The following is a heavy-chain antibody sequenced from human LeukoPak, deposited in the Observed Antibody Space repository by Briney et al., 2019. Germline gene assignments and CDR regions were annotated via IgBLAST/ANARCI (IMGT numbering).Heavy chain of an antibody. CDR1: GGSISSYY. J-gene: IGHJ4*02. Sequence: SETLSLTCTVSGGSISSYYWSWIRQPPGKGLEWIGYIYYSGSTNYNPSLKSRVTISVDTSKNQFSLKLSSVTAADTAVYYCARGIQWLVPNRNPYYFDYWGQGTLVTVSS. D-gene: IGHD6-19*01. CDR2: IYYSGST. CDR3: ARGIQWLVPNRNPYYFDY. V-gene: IGHV4-59*08.